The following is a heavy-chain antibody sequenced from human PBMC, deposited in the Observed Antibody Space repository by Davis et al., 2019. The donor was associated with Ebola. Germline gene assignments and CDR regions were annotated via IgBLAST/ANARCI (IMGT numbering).Heavy chain of an antibody. V-gene: IGHV1-2*04. Sequence: AASVKVSCKASGYTFTGYYMYWVRQVPGQGLEWMGWINPNSGVTNYAQKFQGWVTMTRDTSISTTYMELSSLRSDGTAVYYCARSPGIAAAGILDYWGQGTLVTVSS. CDR2: INPNSGVT. D-gene: IGHD6-13*01. CDR1: GYTFTGYY. CDR3: ARSPGIAAAGILDY. J-gene: IGHJ4*02.